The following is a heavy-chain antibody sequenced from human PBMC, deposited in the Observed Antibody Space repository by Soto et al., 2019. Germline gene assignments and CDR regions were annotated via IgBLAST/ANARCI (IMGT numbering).Heavy chain of an antibody. CDR3: ARLGSFYGFDAFEI. Sequence: QGQLVQSGVEVKKPGASVKVSCEASGYNFITYGITWVRQAPGQGLEWMGWISPYNTNTDYAQKLQGRVTMTTDTSTNTASMELRNLRSDDTAVYYCARLGSFYGFDAFEIWGQGTLVTVSS. V-gene: IGHV1-18*01. CDR1: GYNFITYG. J-gene: IGHJ3*02. D-gene: IGHD3-10*01. CDR2: ISPYNTNT.